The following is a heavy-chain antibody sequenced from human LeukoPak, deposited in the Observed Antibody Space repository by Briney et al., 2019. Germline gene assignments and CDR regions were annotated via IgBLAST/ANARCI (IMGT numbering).Heavy chain of an antibody. CDR1: GFTFRSFA. Sequence: GGSLRLSCAVSGFTFRSFAMSGVRQAPGKALDGVAGIIGSGRTTFYADSVKGRFTISRDNSKNTPYLKMNSLRAQDTAISYSANTEGDTSFAWSTDVWGKGTTLTVSS. CDR2: IIGSGRTT. D-gene: IGHD2-21*01. J-gene: IGHJ6*04. V-gene: IGHV3-23*01. CDR3: ANTEGDTSFAWSTDV.